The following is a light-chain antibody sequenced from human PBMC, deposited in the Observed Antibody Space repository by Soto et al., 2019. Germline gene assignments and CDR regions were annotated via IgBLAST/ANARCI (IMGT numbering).Light chain of an antibody. V-gene: IGKV3-15*01. CDR3: QQRSNWPPWT. Sequence: EIVLTQSPATLSLSPGERATLSCRATETVSTNLAWFQSKAGQPPRLLIYGSSTRATGVPDRFSGSGSGTELALTISRLETEDFAVYYCQQRSNWPPWTFGQGTKVDIK. J-gene: IGKJ1*01. CDR1: ETVSTN. CDR2: GSS.